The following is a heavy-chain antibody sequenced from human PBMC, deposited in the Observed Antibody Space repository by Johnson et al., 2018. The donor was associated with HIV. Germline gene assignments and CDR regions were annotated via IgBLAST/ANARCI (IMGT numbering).Heavy chain of an antibody. CDR1: GFTFSSFA. J-gene: IGHJ3*02. CDR3: AGKTGYDAFDI. D-gene: IGHD7-27*01. CDR2: IYSGGST. Sequence: VQLVESGGGLVQPGGSLRLSCAASGFTFSSFAMHWVRQAPGKGLEWVSVIYSGGSTYYADSVKGRFTISRDNYKNTLYLKMNSLRAEDTAVYYCAGKTGYDAFDIWGQGTMVTVSS. V-gene: IGHV3-66*02.